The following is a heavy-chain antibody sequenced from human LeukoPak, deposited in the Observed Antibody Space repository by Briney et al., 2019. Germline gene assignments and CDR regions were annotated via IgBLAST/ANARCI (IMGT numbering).Heavy chain of an antibody. J-gene: IGHJ6*03. CDR2: INHSGST. Sequence: PSETLSLTCAVYGGSFSGYYWSWIRQPPGKGLEWIGEINHSGSTNYNPSLKSRVTISVDTSKNQFSLKLSSVTAADTAVYYCARGKGYQLLYRYYYYMDVWGKGTTVTVS. CDR3: ARGKGYQLLYRYYYYMDV. CDR1: GGSFSGYY. V-gene: IGHV4-34*01. D-gene: IGHD2-2*02.